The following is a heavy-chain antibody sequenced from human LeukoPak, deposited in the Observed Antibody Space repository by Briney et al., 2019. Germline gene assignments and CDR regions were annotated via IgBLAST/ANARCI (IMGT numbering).Heavy chain of an antibody. CDR3: ARDQGWLLSPNYEAIRYYYYMDV. V-gene: IGHV7-4-1*02. CDR2: INTNTGNP. CDR1: GYTFTSYA. Sequence: ASVKVSCKASGYTFTSYAMNWVRQAPGQGLEWMGWINTNTGNPTYAQGFTGRFVFSLDTSVSTAYLQISSLKAEDTAVYYCARDQGWLLSPNYEAIRYYYYMDVWGKGTTVTVSS. J-gene: IGHJ6*03. D-gene: IGHD3-22*01.